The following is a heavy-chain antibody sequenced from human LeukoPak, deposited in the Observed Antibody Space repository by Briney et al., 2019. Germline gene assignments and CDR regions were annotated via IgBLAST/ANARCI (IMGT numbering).Heavy chain of an antibody. D-gene: IGHD6-19*01. Sequence: GGSLRLSCAASGFTFSYYGMHWVRQAPGKGLGGVAVMSNDGSNKYYADSVKGRFTISRDNSKNTLYLQMSSLRTEDTAIYYCAKDVVPDSGWDLDYWGQGTLVTVSS. CDR2: MSNDGSNK. CDR3: AKDVVPDSGWDLDY. J-gene: IGHJ4*02. CDR1: GFTFSYYG. V-gene: IGHV3-30*18.